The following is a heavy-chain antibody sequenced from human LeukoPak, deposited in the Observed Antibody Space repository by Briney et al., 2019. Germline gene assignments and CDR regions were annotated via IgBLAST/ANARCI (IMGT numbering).Heavy chain of an antibody. CDR1: GFTFSSYG. Sequence: PGGSLRLSCAASGFTFSSYGMHWVRQAPGKGLEWVAFIRYDGSNKYYADSVKGRFTISRDNSKNTLYLQMNSLRAEDTAVYYCAKDIHYYGSGSYSHFDYWGQGTLVTVSS. CDR2: IRYDGSNK. D-gene: IGHD3-10*01. V-gene: IGHV3-30*02. CDR3: AKDIHYYGSGSYSHFDY. J-gene: IGHJ4*02.